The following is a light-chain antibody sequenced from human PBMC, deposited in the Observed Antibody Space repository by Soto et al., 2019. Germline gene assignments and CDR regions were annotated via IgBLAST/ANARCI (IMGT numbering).Light chain of an antibody. CDR1: KLGNQY. J-gene: IGLJ1*01. Sequence: SYALTQPPSVSVSPGQTATITCSGDKLGNQYASWYQQRPGQSPVLVIYQDDKRPSGIPERFSGSNSGNTATLTISGTQAMDEADYYCQAWDTITFYVFGTGTKV. CDR3: QAWDTITFYV. V-gene: IGLV3-1*01. CDR2: QDD.